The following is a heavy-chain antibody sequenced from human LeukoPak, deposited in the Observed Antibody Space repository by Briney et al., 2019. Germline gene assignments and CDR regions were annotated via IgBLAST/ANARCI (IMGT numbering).Heavy chain of an antibody. J-gene: IGHJ3*01. V-gene: IGHV3-74*01. D-gene: IGHD3-22*01. CDR1: GFTFSSYW. CDR3: ARGWVPSDITLN. CDR2: INSDGSTT. Sequence: GGSLRLSCAASGFTFSSYWMHWVRQAPGEGLVWVSRINSDGSTTEYADSVKGRFTISRDNAKNTLYLVMNSLRVEDTAVYYCARGWVPSDITLNWGQGTMVTVSS.